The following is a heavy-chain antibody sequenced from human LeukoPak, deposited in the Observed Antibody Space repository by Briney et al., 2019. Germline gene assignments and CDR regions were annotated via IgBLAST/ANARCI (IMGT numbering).Heavy chain of an antibody. Sequence: ASVKVSCKASGYTFTGYYMHWVRQAPGQGLEWMGWINPNSGGTNYAQKFQGRVTMTRDTSISTAYMELSRLRSDDTAVYYCARASQYLGGGWQHDYWGQGTLVTVSS. CDR2: INPNSGGT. J-gene: IGHJ4*02. V-gene: IGHV1-2*02. D-gene: IGHD6-19*01. CDR3: ARASQYLGGGWQHDY. CDR1: GYTFTGYY.